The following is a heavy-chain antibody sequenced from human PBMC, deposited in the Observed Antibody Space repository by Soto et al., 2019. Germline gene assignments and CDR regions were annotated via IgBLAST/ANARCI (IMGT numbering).Heavy chain of an antibody. CDR2: IDPSDSYT. D-gene: IGHD2-2*01. Sequence: GESLQISYKGSGYSLTSYWISWVRQMNGKGLEWMGRIDPSDSYTNYSPSFQGHVTISADKSISTAYLQWSSLKASDTAMYYCARHGEYCSSTSCYAGDYYYYYGMDVWGQGTTVTVSS. V-gene: IGHV5-10-1*01. CDR1: GYSLTSYW. J-gene: IGHJ6*02. CDR3: ARHGEYCSSTSCYAGDYYYYYGMDV.